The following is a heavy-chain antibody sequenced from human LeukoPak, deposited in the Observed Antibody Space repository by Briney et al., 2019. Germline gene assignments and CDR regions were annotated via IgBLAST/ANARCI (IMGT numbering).Heavy chain of an antibody. J-gene: IGHJ3*02. CDR3: AREGPNSSGWFDAFDI. D-gene: IGHD6-19*01. Sequence: GGSLRLSCAASGFTFSSYAMHWVRQAPGKGLEWVAVISYDGSNKYYADSVKGRFTISRDNSKNTLYLQMNSLRAEDTAVYYCAREGPNSSGWFDAFDIWGQGTMVTVSS. V-gene: IGHV3-30*04. CDR1: GFTFSSYA. CDR2: ISYDGSNK.